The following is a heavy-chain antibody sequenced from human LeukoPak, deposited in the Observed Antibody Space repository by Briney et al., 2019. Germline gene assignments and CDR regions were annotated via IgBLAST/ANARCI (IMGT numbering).Heavy chain of an antibody. D-gene: IGHD4-23*01. Sequence: SVKVSCKASGGTFSSYAISWVRQAPGQGLEWMGRIIPIFGTANYAQKFQGRVTITTDESTSTAYMELSSLRSEDTAVYYCARNWTDYGGNSKAFDYWGQGTLVTVPS. CDR2: IIPIFGTA. V-gene: IGHV1-69*05. CDR1: GGTFSSYA. CDR3: ARNWTDYGGNSKAFDY. J-gene: IGHJ4*02.